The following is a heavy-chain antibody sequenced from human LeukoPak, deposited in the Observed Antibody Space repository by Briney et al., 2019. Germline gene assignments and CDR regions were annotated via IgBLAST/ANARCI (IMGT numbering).Heavy chain of an antibody. CDR3: ARDEIAVADSRYMDV. Sequence: SETLSLTCTVSGGSISSYYWSWIRQPPGKGLESIGYIYYSGSTNYNPSLKSRVTISVDTSKNQFSLKLSSVTAADTAVYYCARDEIAVADSRYMDVWGKGTTVTVSS. V-gene: IGHV4-59*01. D-gene: IGHD6-19*01. J-gene: IGHJ6*03. CDR1: GGSISSYY. CDR2: IYYSGST.